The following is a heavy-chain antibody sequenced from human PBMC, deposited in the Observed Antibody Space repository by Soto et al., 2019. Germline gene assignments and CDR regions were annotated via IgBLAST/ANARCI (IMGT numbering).Heavy chain of an antibody. Sequence: SETLSLTCAVSGGSISSGGYSWSWIRQPPGKGLEWIGYIYHSGITYYNPSLKSRVTISVDRSKNQFSLKLSSVTAADTAVYYCARGVFGELGGAYFDYWGQGTLVTVSS. J-gene: IGHJ4*02. D-gene: IGHD3-10*02. V-gene: IGHV4-30-2*01. CDR2: IYHSGIT. CDR1: GGSISSGGYS. CDR3: ARGVFGELGGAYFDY.